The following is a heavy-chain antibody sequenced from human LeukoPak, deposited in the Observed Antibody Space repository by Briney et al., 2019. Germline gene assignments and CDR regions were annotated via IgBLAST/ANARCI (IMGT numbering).Heavy chain of an antibody. J-gene: IGHJ4*02. CDR3: ARGYPMVRGNFCDY. CDR2: IYHSGST. CDR1: GGSISSSSYY. Sequence: PSETLSLTCTVSGGSISSSSYYWGWIRQPPGKGLEWIGSIYHSGSTYYNPSLKSRVTISVDTSKNQFSLKLSSVTAADTAVYYCARGYPMVRGNFCDYWGQGTLVTVSS. D-gene: IGHD3-10*01. V-gene: IGHV4-39*07.